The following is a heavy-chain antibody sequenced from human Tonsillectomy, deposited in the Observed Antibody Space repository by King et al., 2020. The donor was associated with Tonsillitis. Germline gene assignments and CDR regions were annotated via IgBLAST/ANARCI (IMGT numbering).Heavy chain of an antibody. D-gene: IGHD3-10*01. CDR1: GFTFSSYG. Sequence: HVQLVESGGGVVRPGRSLRLSCAASGFTFSSYGMHWVRQAPGKGLEWVARIWYDGSNKYYADSVKGRFTISRDNSKNTLYLQMNSLRAEDTAVYYCSGSYYKDNWFDPWGQGTLVSVSS. J-gene: IGHJ5*02. CDR2: IWYDGSNK. CDR3: SGSYYKDNWFDP. V-gene: IGHV3-33*08.